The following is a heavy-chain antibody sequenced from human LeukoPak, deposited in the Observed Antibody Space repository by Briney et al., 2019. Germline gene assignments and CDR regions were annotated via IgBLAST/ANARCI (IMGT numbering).Heavy chain of an antibody. D-gene: IGHD3-3*01. CDR2: ISAYNGNT. CDR1: GYTFTSYG. Sequence: GASVKVSCKASGYTFTSYGISWVRQAPGQGLEWMGWISAYNGNTNYAQKLQGRVTMTTDTSTSTAYMELRSLRSDDTAVYYCASGYDFWSGYYRAPYYYYGMDVWGQGTTVTVSS. J-gene: IGHJ6*02. V-gene: IGHV1-18*01. CDR3: ASGYDFWSGYYRAPYYYYGMDV.